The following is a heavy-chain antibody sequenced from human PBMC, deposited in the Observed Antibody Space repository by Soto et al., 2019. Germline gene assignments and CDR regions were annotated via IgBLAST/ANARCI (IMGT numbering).Heavy chain of an antibody. CDR3: ARRAVVAVTGSLDNWLDP. Sequence: PSQTLFLTCTVSGDSITSYNWNRIRQPQGKALEWIGYVYSSGSTNYNPSLKSRVTISVDTSRNQFSLKVSSVTAADTAVYYCARRAVVAVTGSLDNWLDPWGQGILVTVSS. CDR1: GDSITSYN. CDR2: VYSSGST. V-gene: IGHV4-59*01. D-gene: IGHD2-21*01. J-gene: IGHJ5*02.